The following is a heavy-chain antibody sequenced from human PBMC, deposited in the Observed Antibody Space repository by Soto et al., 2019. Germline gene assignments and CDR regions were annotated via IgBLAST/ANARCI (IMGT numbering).Heavy chain of an antibody. D-gene: IGHD6-13*01. J-gene: IGHJ6*02. CDR1: GYSFTSYW. V-gene: IGHV5-51*01. CDR3: ARTAAAGKYYYGTDV. Sequence: LGESLKISCKGSGYSFTSYWIGWVRQMPGKGLEWMGIIYPGDSDTRYSPPFQGQVTISADKSISTAYLQWSSLKASDTAMYYCARTAAAGKYYYGTDVWGQGTTVTVSS. CDR2: IYPGDSDT.